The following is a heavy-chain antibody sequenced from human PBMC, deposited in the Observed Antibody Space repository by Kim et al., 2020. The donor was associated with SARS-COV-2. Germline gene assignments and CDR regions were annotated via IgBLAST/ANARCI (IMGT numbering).Heavy chain of an antibody. D-gene: IGHD3-10*01. J-gene: IGHJ3*02. CDR1: GGSISVFY. V-gene: IGHV4-59*13. CDR3: AGGMGSGMYRYDVFDI. CDR2: IYHTGNT. Sequence: SETLSLTCSVSGGSISVFYWNWIRQPPGKELEWIGSIYHTGNTNYNPSLKSRITISINMSTNLFSLKLNSVTAAATAGYYCAGGMGSGMYRYDVFDIWGQGTMVTVSS.